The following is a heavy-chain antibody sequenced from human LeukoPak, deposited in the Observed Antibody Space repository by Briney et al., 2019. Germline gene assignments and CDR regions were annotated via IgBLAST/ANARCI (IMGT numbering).Heavy chain of an antibody. V-gene: IGHV1-69*13. CDR1: GGTFSIYA. Sequence: ASVKVSCKAPGGTFSIYAISWVRQAPGQGLEWMGGIIPIFGTANYAQKFQGRVTITADESTSTAYMELSSLRSEDTAVYYCARGAVAGIWGLVFWGQGTLVTVSS. J-gene: IGHJ4*02. CDR3: ARGAVAGIWGLVF. D-gene: IGHD6-19*01. CDR2: IIPIFGTA.